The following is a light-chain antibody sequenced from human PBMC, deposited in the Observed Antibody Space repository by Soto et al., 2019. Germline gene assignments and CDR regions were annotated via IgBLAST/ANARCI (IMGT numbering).Light chain of an antibody. V-gene: IGLV2-8*01. J-gene: IGLJ2*01. CDR2: EVS. Sequence: QSALTQPPSASGSPGQSVTISCTGTSSDVGGYTYVSWYQQHPGKAPQLMIYEVSKRPSGVPDRFSGSKSGNTASLTVSGLQAEDEADYYCTSYAGSNNLVFGGGTQLTVL. CDR1: SSDVGGYTY. CDR3: TSYAGSNNLV.